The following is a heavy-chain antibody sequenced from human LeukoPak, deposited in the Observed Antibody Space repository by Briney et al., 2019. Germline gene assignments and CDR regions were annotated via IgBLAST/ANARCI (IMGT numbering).Heavy chain of an antibody. J-gene: IGHJ4*02. V-gene: IGHV1-18*01. Sequence: ASVKVSCKASGYTFTSYGISWVRQAPGQGLEWMGWISAYNGNTNYAQKLQGRVTMTTDTSTSTAYMELRSLRSDDTAVYYCAITGGEYCSGGSCYSYYFDYWGQGTLVTVSS. CDR1: GYTFTSYG. D-gene: IGHD2-15*01. CDR3: AITGGEYCSGGSCYSYYFDY. CDR2: ISAYNGNT.